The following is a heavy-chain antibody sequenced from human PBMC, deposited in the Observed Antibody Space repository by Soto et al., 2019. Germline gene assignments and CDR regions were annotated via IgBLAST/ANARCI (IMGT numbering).Heavy chain of an antibody. J-gene: IGHJ6*02. D-gene: IGHD3-10*01. Sequence: QVQLVQSGAEVKKPGASVKVSCKASGYTFTSYGISWVRQAPRQGLEWMGWISAYNGNTNYAQKLQGRVNMTTDTATSTAYVELRSLRSDDTAVYYCATDGTGAVWFGESKYGMDVWGQGTTVTVSS. CDR2: ISAYNGNT. CDR1: GYTFTSYG. V-gene: IGHV1-18*04. CDR3: ATDGTGAVWFGESKYGMDV.